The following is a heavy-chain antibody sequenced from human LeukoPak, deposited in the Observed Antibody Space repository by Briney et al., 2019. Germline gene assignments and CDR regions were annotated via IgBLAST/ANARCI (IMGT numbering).Heavy chain of an antibody. Sequence: ASVKVSCKASGYTFTGYYMHWVRQAPGQGLEWMGWINPNSGGTNYAEKFQGRVNMTRDTSISTAYMELSRLRSDDTAVYYCAREDTAMVFDYWGQGTLVTVPS. V-gene: IGHV1-2*02. J-gene: IGHJ4*02. CDR1: GYTFTGYY. CDR3: AREDTAMVFDY. D-gene: IGHD5-18*01. CDR2: INPNSGGT.